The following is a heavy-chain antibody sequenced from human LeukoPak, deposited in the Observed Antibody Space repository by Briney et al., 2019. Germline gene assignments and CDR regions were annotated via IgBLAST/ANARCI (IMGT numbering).Heavy chain of an antibody. V-gene: IGHV1-2*02. D-gene: IGHD3-10*01. CDR1: GYTFTGYY. CDR2: VNPNSGVT. J-gene: IGHJ4*02. CDR3: ARVGAYGSGSYLVY. Sequence: GASVKVSCKASGYTFTGYYVHWVRQAPGQGLEWMGWVNPNSGVTNYAQKFQGRVTRTRDTSISTAYMELSSLRSDDTAVYYCARVGAYGSGSYLVYWGQGSLVTVSS.